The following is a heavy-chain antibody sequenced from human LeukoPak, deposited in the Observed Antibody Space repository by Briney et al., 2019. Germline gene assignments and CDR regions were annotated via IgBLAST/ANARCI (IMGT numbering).Heavy chain of an antibody. CDR1: SGSFSGYY. CDR3: ARNFSL. D-gene: IGHD3-3*01. J-gene: IGHJ4*02. CDR2: INHSGST. Sequence: SETLSLTCAVYSGSFSGYYWSWIRQPPGKGLEWIGEINHSGSTNYNPPLKSRVTISVDTSKNQFSLKLNSVTAADTAVYYCARNFSLWGQGTLVTVSS. V-gene: IGHV4-34*01.